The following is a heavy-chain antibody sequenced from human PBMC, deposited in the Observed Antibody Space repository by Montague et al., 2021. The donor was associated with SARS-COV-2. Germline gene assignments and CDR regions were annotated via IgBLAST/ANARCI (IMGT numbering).Heavy chain of an antibody. CDR2: NYYSGNN. D-gene: IGHD3-10*01. J-gene: IGHJ4*02. CDR3: ARGMIRGVTTPFDY. CDR1: SGSIISSGYY. V-gene: IGHV4-39*02. Sequence: SETLSLTCSVSSGSIISSGYYWGCIRQPPGKELEWIGNNYYSGNNYYNLSLQSRGSISVDTSKNHLSLRLSSVTAADTAVYFCARGMIRGVTTPFDYWGQGSQVTVSS.